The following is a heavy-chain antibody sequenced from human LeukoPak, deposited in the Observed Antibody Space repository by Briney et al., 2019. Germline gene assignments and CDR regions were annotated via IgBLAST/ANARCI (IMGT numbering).Heavy chain of an antibody. J-gene: IGHJ5*02. CDR3: AKDPELLFAHCWFDL. D-gene: IGHD3-3*01. CDR1: GFTFATYA. Sequence: GGSLRLSCAASGFTFATYAMSWVRQAPGKGLEWVGGISISSVDSYYADSVKGRFSISRDDSKNTLYLQMDRLSDEDTAVYYCAKDPELLFAHCWFDLWGQGTLVTVSS. V-gene: IGHV3-23*01. CDR2: ISISSVDS.